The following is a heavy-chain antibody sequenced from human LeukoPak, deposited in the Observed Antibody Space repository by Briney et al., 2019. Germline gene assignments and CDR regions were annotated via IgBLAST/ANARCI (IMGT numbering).Heavy chain of an antibody. Sequence: PSETLSLTCAVYGGSFSGYYWSWIRQPPGKGLEWIGEINHSGSANYNPSLKSRVTISVDTSKNQFSLKLSSVTAADTAVYYCARQRYRMPDYWGQGTLVTVSS. J-gene: IGHJ4*02. CDR1: GGSFSGYY. CDR2: INHSGSA. CDR3: ARQRYRMPDY. V-gene: IGHV4-34*01. D-gene: IGHD1-26*01.